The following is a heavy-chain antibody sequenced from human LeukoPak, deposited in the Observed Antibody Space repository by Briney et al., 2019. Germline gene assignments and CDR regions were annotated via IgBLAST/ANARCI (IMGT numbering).Heavy chain of an antibody. D-gene: IGHD3-22*01. J-gene: IGHJ4*02. CDR2: IMPIFGTA. Sequence: ASVKVSCKASGGTFSSYAISWVRQAPGQGLEWMGGIMPIFGTANYAQKFQGRVTITTDESTSTAYMELSSLRSEDTAVYYCARSHTYYYDSSGYPYWGQGTLVTVSS. V-gene: IGHV1-69*05. CDR1: GGTFSSYA. CDR3: ARSHTYYYDSSGYPY.